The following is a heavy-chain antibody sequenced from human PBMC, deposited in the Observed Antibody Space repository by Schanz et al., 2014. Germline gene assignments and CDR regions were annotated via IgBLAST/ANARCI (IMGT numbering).Heavy chain of an antibody. CDR3: ARDGEAAAGCDY. D-gene: IGHD6-13*01. Sequence: QVQLVQSGAEVKKPGASVRLSCEASGYTFTSYDINWVRQAPGQGLEWMGWISVYHGHTNYAEKVHGRVTMTTDTSTSTAYMELRSLISDDTAVYYCARDGEAAAGCDYWGQGTLXTVSS. J-gene: IGHJ4*02. CDR2: ISVYHGHT. V-gene: IGHV1-18*01. CDR1: GYTFTSYD.